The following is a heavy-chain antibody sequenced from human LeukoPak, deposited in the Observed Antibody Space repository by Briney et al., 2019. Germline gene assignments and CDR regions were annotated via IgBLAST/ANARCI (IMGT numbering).Heavy chain of an antibody. Sequence: GGSLRLSCAASGFTFSDYYISWIRQAPGKGLEWVSYISSGGSTIYYADSVKGRFTISRDNAKNSLYLQMNSLRAEDTAVYYCARDNSSSWFDYWGQGTLVTVSS. CDR3: ARDNSSSWFDY. J-gene: IGHJ4*02. V-gene: IGHV3-11*01. CDR1: GFTFSDYY. CDR2: ISSGGSTI. D-gene: IGHD6-13*01.